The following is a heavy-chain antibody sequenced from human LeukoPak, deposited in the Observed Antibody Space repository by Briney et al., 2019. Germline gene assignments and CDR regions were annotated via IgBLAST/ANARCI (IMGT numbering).Heavy chain of an antibody. V-gene: IGHV1-69*01. CDR1: GGTFSSYA. Sequence: ASVKVPCKASGGTFSSYAISWVRQAPGQGLEWMGGIIPIFGTANYAQKFQRRVTITADESTSTAYMELSSLRSEDTAVYYCARESSHRGSGLFYYYYMDVWGKGTTVTVSS. J-gene: IGHJ6*03. CDR3: ARESSHRGSGLFYYYYMDV. CDR2: IIPIFGTA. D-gene: IGHD3-10*01.